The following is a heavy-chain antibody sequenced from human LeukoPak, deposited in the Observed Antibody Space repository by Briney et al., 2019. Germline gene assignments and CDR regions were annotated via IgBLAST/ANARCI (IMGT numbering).Heavy chain of an antibody. V-gene: IGHV3-23*01. CDR1: GFTLSSYA. Sequence: GGSLRLSCVASGFTLSSYAMSSVRQAPGKGLQWVSSLGISGGYTWYAGSVKGRFTISRDSSKKPLYLQMNSLGAEDTAVYYCARGGGGNSDFLTTYTGASLSFDYWGQGALVTVSS. CDR2: LGISGGYT. D-gene: IGHD3-9*01. J-gene: IGHJ4*02. CDR3: ARGGGGNSDFLTTYTGASLSFDY.